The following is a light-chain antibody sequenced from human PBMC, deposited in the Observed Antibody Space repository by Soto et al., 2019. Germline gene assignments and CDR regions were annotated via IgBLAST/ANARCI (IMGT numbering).Light chain of an antibody. Sequence: DIQMTQSPSSLSASVGDRVTITCRASQSISSYLNWYQQKPGKAPKLLIYDASNRATGVPARFSGTGPGTDFTLTISSLEPEDFAVYYCQQRTNWPLTFGGGTKVDIK. J-gene: IGKJ4*01. V-gene: IGKV1-39*01. CDR1: QSISSY. CDR2: DAS. CDR3: QQRTNWPLT.